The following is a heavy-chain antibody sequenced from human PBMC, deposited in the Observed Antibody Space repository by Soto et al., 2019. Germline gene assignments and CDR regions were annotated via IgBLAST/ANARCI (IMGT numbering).Heavy chain of an antibody. CDR1: GGSISSATYY. CDR2: IYYSGDT. Sequence: SETLSLTCTVSGGSISSATYYWGWIRQPPGKGLEWVGSIYYSGDTYYSPSLKSRVTISLDTSMNQFSLKLSSVSAADTAMYYCARQATTSWSYWGQGTLVTVSS. CDR3: ARQATTSWSY. V-gene: IGHV4-39*01. J-gene: IGHJ4*02. D-gene: IGHD2-2*01.